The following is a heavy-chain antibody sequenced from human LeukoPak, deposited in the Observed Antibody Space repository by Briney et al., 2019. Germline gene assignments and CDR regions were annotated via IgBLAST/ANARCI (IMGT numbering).Heavy chain of an antibody. Sequence: PSETLSLTCTVSGGSISSSSYYWGWIRQPPGKGLEWIGEINHSGSTNYNPSLKSRVTISVDTSKNQFSLKLSSVTAADTAVYYCASWGATHHYFDSWGRGTLVTVSS. CDR3: ASWGATHHYFDS. V-gene: IGHV4-39*07. D-gene: IGHD1-26*01. CDR1: GGSISSSSYY. J-gene: IGHJ4*02. CDR2: INHSGST.